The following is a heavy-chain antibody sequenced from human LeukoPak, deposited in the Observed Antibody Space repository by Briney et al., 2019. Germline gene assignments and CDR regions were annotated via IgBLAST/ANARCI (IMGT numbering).Heavy chain of an antibody. CDR3: ARVWAAAQGGPWFDP. D-gene: IGHD6-13*01. CDR1: GFTVSSNY. Sequence: PGGSLRLSCAASGFTVSSNYMSWVRQAPGKGLEWVSVIYSGGSTYYADSVKGRLTISRDNSKNTLYLQMNSLRAEDTAVCYCARVWAAAQGGPWFDPWGQGTLVTVSS. V-gene: IGHV3-53*01. CDR2: IYSGGST. J-gene: IGHJ5*02.